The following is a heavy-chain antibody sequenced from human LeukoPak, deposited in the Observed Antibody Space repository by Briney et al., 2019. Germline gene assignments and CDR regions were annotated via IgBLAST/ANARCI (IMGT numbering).Heavy chain of an antibody. J-gene: IGHJ5*02. D-gene: IGHD2-21*02. CDR3: VREAGYCASVCLKSNWFDP. CDR1: GFPFSNHA. CDR2: ISNGNT. V-gene: IGHV3-23*01. Sequence: GGSLRLYCAASGFPFSNHAMSWVRQPPGKGLEWVSAISNGNTYYADSVRGRFTISGDDSKNMVYLQMNSLRDEDTALYYCVREAGYCASVCLKSNWFDPWGQGTLVTVSS.